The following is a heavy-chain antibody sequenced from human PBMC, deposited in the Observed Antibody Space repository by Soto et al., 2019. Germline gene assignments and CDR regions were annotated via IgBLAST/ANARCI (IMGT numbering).Heavy chain of an antibody. CDR1: GGSISSGGYY. V-gene: IGHV4-31*03. Sequence: QVQLQESGPGLVKPSQTLSLTCTVSGGSISSGGYYWSWIRQHPGKGLEWIGYIYYSGSTYYNPSLKSGVTISVDTSKKQSSLKLSSVTAADTAVYYCARHDDSSGYASFIGGQGTLVTVSS. CDR2: IYYSGST. D-gene: IGHD3-22*01. CDR3: ARHDDSSGYASFI. J-gene: IGHJ4*02.